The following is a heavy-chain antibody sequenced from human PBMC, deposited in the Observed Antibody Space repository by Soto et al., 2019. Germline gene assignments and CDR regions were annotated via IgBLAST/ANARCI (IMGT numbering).Heavy chain of an antibody. CDR3: AKGFTPSGYYFFDY. Sequence: SETLSLTCTVSGGSISSYYWSWIRQPAGKGLEWIGRIYTSGSTNYNPSLKSRVTMSVDTSKNQFSLKLSSVTAADTAVYYCAKGFTPSGYYFFDYWGQGTLVTVSS. CDR2: IYTSGST. D-gene: IGHD3-22*01. CDR1: GGSISSYY. J-gene: IGHJ4*02. V-gene: IGHV4-4*07.